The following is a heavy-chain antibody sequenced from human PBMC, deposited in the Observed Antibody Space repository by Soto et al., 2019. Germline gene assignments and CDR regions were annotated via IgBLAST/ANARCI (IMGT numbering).Heavy chain of an antibody. J-gene: IGHJ3*02. D-gene: IGHD3-16*01. CDR3: AKDLGHPISEAGYDAFDI. Sequence: GSLRLSCAASGFTFSSYAMSWVRQAPGKGLEWVSSISGRGVRTYYADSVKGRVTISRDNSKNTLSLLMNSLRAEDTAVYYCAKDLGHPISEAGYDAFDIWGQGTMVTVSS. CDR2: ISGRGVRT. V-gene: IGHV3-23*01. CDR1: GFTFSSYA.